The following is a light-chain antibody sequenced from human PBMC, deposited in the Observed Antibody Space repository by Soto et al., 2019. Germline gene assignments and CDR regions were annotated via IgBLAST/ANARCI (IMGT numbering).Light chain of an antibody. CDR1: QSVSSN. CDR2: GAS. Sequence: VMTQSPATLSVSPGERATLSCRASQSVSSNLAWYQQKPGQAPRLLIYGASTRATGIPARFSGSGSGTDFTLTISSLQSEDFAVYYCKQYNNWPPGTFGQGTEVEIK. CDR3: KQYNNWPPGT. V-gene: IGKV3-15*01. J-gene: IGKJ1*01.